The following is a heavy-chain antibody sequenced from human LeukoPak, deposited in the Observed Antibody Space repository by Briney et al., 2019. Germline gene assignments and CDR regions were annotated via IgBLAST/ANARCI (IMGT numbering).Heavy chain of an antibody. D-gene: IGHD3-22*01. CDR2: IYTSGST. V-gene: IGHV4-59*10. Sequence: PGGSLRLSCAASGFAFSDYYMSWIRQAPGKGLEWIGRIYTSGSTNYNPSLKSRVIISVDKSRNQFSLKLSSVTAADTAVYYCSRVVIIDAFDIWGQGTMVTVSS. CDR3: SRVVIIDAFDI. CDR1: GFAFSDYY. J-gene: IGHJ3*02.